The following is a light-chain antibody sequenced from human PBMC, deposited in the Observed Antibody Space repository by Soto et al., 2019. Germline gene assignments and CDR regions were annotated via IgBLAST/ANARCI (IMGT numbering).Light chain of an antibody. J-gene: IGKJ1*01. CDR1: QSVSSSN. V-gene: IGKV3-15*01. CDR3: QEYSVWGPWT. Sequence: EVLMTQSPATLSVSPGDRAALSCRAIQSVSSSNLAWYQQKPGQAPRLLIYGASTRATGIPARFSGSGSGTEFTLTISSLQSEDFAVCDCQEYSVWGPWTFGQGTKVDIK. CDR2: GAS.